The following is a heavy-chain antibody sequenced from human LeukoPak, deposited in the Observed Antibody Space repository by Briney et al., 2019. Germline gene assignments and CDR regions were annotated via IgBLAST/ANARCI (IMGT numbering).Heavy chain of an antibody. CDR2: ISAYNGNT. J-gene: IGHJ5*02. V-gene: IGHV1-18*01. D-gene: IGHD3-9*01. CDR1: GYTFTSYG. Sequence: GASVKVSCKASGYTFTSYGISWVRQAPGQGLEWMGWISAYNGNTNYAQKLQGRVTMTTDTSTSTAYMELRSLRSDDTAVYYCARDPHPGLRYFDCLLDWFDPWGQGTLVTVSS. CDR3: ARDPHPGLRYFDCLLDWFDP.